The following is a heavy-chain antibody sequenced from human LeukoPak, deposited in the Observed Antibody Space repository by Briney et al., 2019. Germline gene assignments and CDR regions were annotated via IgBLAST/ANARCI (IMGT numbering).Heavy chain of an antibody. CDR2: ISPYNGNT. CDR3: ARMGCLSPSCYTLDY. J-gene: IGHJ4*02. Sequence: ASVKVSCKASGYTFTTFGISWVRQAPGQGLEWMGWISPYNGNTNYAQNLPGRLTMTTDTSTTTAYMELRSMRSDDTAVYYCARMGCLSPSCYTLDYWGQRTLVTVSS. D-gene: IGHD2-2*02. V-gene: IGHV1-18*01. CDR1: GYTFTTFG.